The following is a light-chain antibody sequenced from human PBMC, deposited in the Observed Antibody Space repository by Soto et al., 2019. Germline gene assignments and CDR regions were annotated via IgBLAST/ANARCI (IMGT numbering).Light chain of an antibody. V-gene: IGLV2-23*02. CDR2: EVS. Sequence: QSGLTQPASVSGSPGQSITISCTGTSSDVGSYNLVSWYQQHPGKAPKLTIYEVSKRPSGVSNRFSGSKSGNTASLTISGLQAEDEADYYCCSYAGSSTLVFGGGTKLTVL. CDR1: SSDVGSYNL. CDR3: CSYAGSSTLV. J-gene: IGLJ2*01.